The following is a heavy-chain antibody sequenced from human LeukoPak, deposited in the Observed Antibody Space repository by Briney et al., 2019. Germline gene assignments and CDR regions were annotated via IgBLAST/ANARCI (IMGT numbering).Heavy chain of an antibody. V-gene: IGHV1-46*01. CDR3: ARHKEVATYYYFYY. Sequence: GASVKVSCKASGYTFTSYYMNWVRQAPGQGVEWMGIITPSGGTTSFPQNFPGRFTMSSAPSPTTVYMQLSSLRSQHTAVYYCARHKEVATYYYFYYCGQGTLVSVSS. CDR2: ITPSGGTT. J-gene: IGHJ4*02. CDR1: GYTFTSYY. D-gene: IGHD2-15*01.